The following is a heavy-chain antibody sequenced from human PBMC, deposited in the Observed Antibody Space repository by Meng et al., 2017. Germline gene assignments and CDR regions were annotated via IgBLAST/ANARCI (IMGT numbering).Heavy chain of an antibody. V-gene: IGHV1-69*01. CDR1: GGTFSSYA. CDR2: IIPIFGTA. J-gene: IGHJ4*02. D-gene: IGHD3-16*01. CDR3: ARDRSMGGASDDY. Sequence: ARLVQSGAEVKKPGSSVKVACKASGGTFSSYAISWVRQAPGQGLEWMGGIIPIFGTANYAQKFQGRVTITADESTSTAYMELSSLRSEDTAVYYCARDRSMGGASDDYWGQGTLVTVSS.